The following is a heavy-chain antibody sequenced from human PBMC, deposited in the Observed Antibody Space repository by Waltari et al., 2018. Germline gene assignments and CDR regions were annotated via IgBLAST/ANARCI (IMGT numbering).Heavy chain of an antibody. CDR2: MKPNSGNT. CDR1: GYTFTSYD. J-gene: IGHJ4*02. V-gene: IGHV1-8*01. Sequence: QVQLVQSGAEVKKPGASVKVSCKASGYTFTSYDINWVRQATGQGLEWMGWMKPNSGNTGYAQKLQGRGTMTRTTSISTAYMQPRSLRSEHPAVYHCARGHSSSSTFDHWGQGTLVTVSS. CDR3: ARGHSSSSTFDH. D-gene: IGHD6-6*01.